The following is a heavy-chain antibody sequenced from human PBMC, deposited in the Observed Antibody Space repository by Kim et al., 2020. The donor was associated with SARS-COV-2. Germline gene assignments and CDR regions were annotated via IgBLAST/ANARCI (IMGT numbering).Heavy chain of an antibody. Sequence: TYYADSVKGRFTISRDNSKNTLYLQMNSLRAEDTAVYYCAKDRRYCGGDCWGQGTLVTVSS. D-gene: IGHD2-21*01. V-gene: IGHV3-23*01. CDR3: AKDRRYCGGDC. CDR2: T. J-gene: IGHJ4*02.